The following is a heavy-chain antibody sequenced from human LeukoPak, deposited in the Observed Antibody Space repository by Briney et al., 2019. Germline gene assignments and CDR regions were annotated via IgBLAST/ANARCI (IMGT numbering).Heavy chain of an antibody. V-gene: IGHV4-59*11. CDR3: GRGPGEATIKE. Sequence: SETLSLTCSVSGGSISSHYWSWIRQTPGKGLECIGNIYYSGSTNYNPSLKSRVTISIDTAKNQFSLKLNSVTAADTAVYYCGRGPGEATIKEWGQGTLVTVSS. CDR2: IYYSGST. CDR1: GGSISSHY. D-gene: IGHD5-12*01. J-gene: IGHJ4*02.